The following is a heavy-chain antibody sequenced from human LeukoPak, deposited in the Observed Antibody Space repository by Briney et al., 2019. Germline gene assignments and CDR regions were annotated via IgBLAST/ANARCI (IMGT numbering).Heavy chain of an antibody. J-gene: IGHJ4*02. CDR2: IYSGGST. D-gene: IGHD6-19*01. CDR1: GFTFSSYW. Sequence: GGSLRLSCSASGFTFSSYWMSWVRQAPGKGLEWVSVIYSGGSTYYADSVKGRFTISRDNSKNTLYLQMNSLRAEDTAVYYCARVGWLQWRTGDYFDYWGQGTLVTVSS. V-gene: IGHV3-53*01. CDR3: ARVGWLQWRTGDYFDY.